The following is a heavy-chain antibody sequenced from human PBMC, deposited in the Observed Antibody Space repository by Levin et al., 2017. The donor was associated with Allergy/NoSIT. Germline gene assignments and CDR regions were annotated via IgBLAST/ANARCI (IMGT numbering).Heavy chain of an antibody. CDR1: GFTFSTYS. CDR2: ISSSGSSV. J-gene: IGHJ5*02. Sequence: GESLKISCAASGFTFSTYSVTWVRQAPGKGLEWVSYISSSGSSVYYADSVKGRFTISRDNAKNSLYLQMNSLRAEDTAVYYCARVFVTGDYRDWFDPWGQGTLVIVSS. CDR3: ARVFVTGDYRDWFDP. V-gene: IGHV3-48*01. D-gene: IGHD3-9*01.